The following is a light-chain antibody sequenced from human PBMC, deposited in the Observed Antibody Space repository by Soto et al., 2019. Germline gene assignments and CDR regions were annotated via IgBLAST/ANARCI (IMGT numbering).Light chain of an antibody. CDR1: SSDVGGYNY. CDR3: SLYTSSSTLV. CDR2: EVS. J-gene: IGLJ2*01. V-gene: IGLV2-14*01. Sequence: QSALTQPASVSGSPGQSIAISCTGTSSDVGGYNYVSWYQQHPGKAPKLMIYEVSNRPSGVSDRFSGSKSGTTASLTISGLRAEDEADYYCSLYTSSSTLVFGGGTKLTVL.